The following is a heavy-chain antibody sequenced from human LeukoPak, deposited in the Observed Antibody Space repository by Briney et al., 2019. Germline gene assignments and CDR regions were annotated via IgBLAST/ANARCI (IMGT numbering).Heavy chain of an antibody. CDR2: INHSGST. V-gene: IGHV4-34*01. J-gene: IGHJ4*02. CDR1: GGSFSGYY. CDR3: ARDGATDPYFDY. D-gene: IGHD5-12*01. Sequence: PSETLSLTCAVYGGSFSGYYWSWIRQPPGKGLEWIGEINHSGSTNYNPSLKSRVTISVDKSKNQFSLKLSSVTAADTAVYYCARDGATDPYFDYWGQGTLVTVSS.